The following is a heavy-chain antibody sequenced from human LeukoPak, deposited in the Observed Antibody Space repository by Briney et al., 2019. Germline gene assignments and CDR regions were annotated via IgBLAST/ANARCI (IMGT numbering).Heavy chain of an antibody. CDR2: ISASGGST. Sequence: GGSLRLSCAASGFTFSSPAMSWVRQVPGKGLEWVSGISASGGSTSYADSVRGRFTISRDNSKNTLYVQMNSLRDEDTAVYYCAKDQRRESPHYLDSWGQGTLVTVSS. J-gene: IGHJ4*02. CDR1: GFTFSSPA. V-gene: IGHV3-23*01. CDR3: AKDQRRESPHYLDS.